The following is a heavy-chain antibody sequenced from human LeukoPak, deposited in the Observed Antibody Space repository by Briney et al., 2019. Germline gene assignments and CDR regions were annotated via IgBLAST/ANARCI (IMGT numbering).Heavy chain of an antibody. Sequence: SETLSLTCTVSGGSISSSYWSWIRQPPGKGLEWIGYIYYSGSTNYNPSLKSRVTISVDTSKNQFSLKLSSVTAADTAVYYRARLKYYYDSRGYYPLFDYWGQGTLVTVSS. CDR3: ARLKYYYDSRGYYPLFDY. J-gene: IGHJ4*02. CDR1: GGSISSSY. D-gene: IGHD3-22*01. CDR2: IYYSGST. V-gene: IGHV4-59*08.